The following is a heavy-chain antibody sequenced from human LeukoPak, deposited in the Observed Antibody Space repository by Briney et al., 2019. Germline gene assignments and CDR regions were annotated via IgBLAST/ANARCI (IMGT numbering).Heavy chain of an antibody. CDR2: IHYSGST. V-gene: IGHV4-59*01. CDR3: ARLRGNYFPDY. D-gene: IGHD3-22*01. J-gene: IGHJ4*02. CDR1: GGAMRGYY. Sequence: SETLSLTCPVSGGAMRGYYWTWIRQSPGRRLEWIAYIHYSGSTNYNPSLKSRVTISVDTSKNQFSLRLNSVTAADTAVYYCARLRGNYFPDYWGQGTLVTVSS.